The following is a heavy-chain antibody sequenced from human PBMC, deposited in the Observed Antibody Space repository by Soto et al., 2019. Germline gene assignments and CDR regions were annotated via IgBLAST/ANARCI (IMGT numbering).Heavy chain of an antibody. V-gene: IGHV3-64D*06. CDR2: VSRKGNNI. CDR1: GFTLSSYD. Sequence: PGGSLRLSCSASGFTLSSYDMHWVRQAPGKGLEYVSGVSRKGNNIYYADSVKGRFTISRDTFKNTLFLQMTSLRAEDTAVYHCVKEEIVVVGGFDCWGQGTLVTVSS. CDR3: VKEEIVVVGGFDC. J-gene: IGHJ4*02. D-gene: IGHD1-26*01.